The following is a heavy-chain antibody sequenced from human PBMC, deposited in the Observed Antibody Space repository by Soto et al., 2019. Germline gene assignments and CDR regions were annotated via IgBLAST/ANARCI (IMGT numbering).Heavy chain of an antibody. CDR1: GGSISSGDYY. V-gene: IGHV4-30-4*01. CDR3: ARRTMVRGVPYYYYGMDV. CDR2: IYYSGST. D-gene: IGHD3-10*01. Sequence: QVQLQESGPGLVKPSQTLSLTCTVSGGSISSGDYYWSWIRQPPGKGLEWIGYIYYSGSTYYNPSLKSRVTISVDTSKNQFSLKLRSVTAADTAVYYCARRTMVRGVPYYYYGMDVWGQGTTVTVSS. J-gene: IGHJ6*02.